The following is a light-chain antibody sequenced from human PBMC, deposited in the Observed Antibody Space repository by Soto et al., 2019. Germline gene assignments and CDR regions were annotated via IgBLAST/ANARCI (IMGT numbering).Light chain of an antibody. V-gene: IGKV3-11*01. CDR3: QQRSNWPPT. CDR1: QSVSSY. J-gene: IGKJ4*01. CDR2: DAS. Sequence: TLSLSPGERATLSCRASQSVSSYLAWYQQKPGQAPRLLIYDASNRATGIPARFSGSGSGTDFTLTISSLEPEDFAVYYWQQRSNWPPTFGGGNKVDIK.